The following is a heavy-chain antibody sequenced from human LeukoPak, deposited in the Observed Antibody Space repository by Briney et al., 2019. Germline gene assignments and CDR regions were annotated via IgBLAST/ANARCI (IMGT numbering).Heavy chain of an antibody. V-gene: IGHV4-59*01. CDR3: ARVGFGELLLDY. Sequence: SETLSLTCTVSGGSISSYYWSWIRQPPGKGLEWIGFISYSGSTNYNPSLKSRVTISVDTSKNQFSLKLSSVTAADTAVYYCARVGFGELLLDYWGQGTLVTVSS. CDR2: ISYSGST. CDR1: GGSISSYY. D-gene: IGHD3-10*01. J-gene: IGHJ4*02.